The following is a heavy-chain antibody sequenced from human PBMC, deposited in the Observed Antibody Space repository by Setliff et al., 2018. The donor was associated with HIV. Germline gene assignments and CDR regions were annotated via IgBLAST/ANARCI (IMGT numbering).Heavy chain of an antibody. Sequence: PSETLSLTCTVSGGSASNSRYYWAWIRQPPGKGLEYIGHIYTSGSTNYNPSLKSRVTISVDTSKNQFSLKLTSVTAADTAVYYCVTSSSWSSRLNFWGPGMLVTVSS. J-gene: IGHJ4*02. CDR2: IYTSGST. V-gene: IGHV4-61*05. D-gene: IGHD2-2*01. CDR3: VTSSSWSSRLNF. CDR1: GGSASNSRYY.